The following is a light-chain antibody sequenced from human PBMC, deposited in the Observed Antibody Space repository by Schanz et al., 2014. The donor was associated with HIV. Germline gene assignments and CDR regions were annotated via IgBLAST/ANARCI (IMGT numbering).Light chain of an antibody. CDR3: QSYDSSLSGSVV. Sequence: QSALTQPPSASGSPGQSVTISCTGTSSDVGSYNLVSWYQQYPGKAPKLMIYEISKWPSGVSNRFSGSKSAYTASLTVSGLQAEDEADYYCQSYDSSLSGSVVFGGGTKLTVL. J-gene: IGLJ2*01. V-gene: IGLV2-14*02. CDR1: SSDVGSYNL. CDR2: EIS.